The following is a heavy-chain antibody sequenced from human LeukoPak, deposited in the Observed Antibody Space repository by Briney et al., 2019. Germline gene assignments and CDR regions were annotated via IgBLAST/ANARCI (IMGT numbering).Heavy chain of an antibody. Sequence: GGSLRLSCAASGFTFGSYSMNWVRQAPGKGLEWVSSISSSSSYIYYADSVKGRFTISRDNAKNSLYLQINSLRAEDTAVYYCAREVIDYDFWSGYLTGAALGAFDIWGQGTMVTVSS. V-gene: IGHV3-21*01. J-gene: IGHJ3*02. D-gene: IGHD3-3*01. CDR3: AREVIDYDFWSGYLTGAALGAFDI. CDR1: GFTFGSYS. CDR2: ISSSSSYI.